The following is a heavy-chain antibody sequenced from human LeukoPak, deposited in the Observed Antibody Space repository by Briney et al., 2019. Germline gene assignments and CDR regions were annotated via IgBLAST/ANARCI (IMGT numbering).Heavy chain of an antibody. CDR3: ARSGYFWGNWFDP. V-gene: IGHV4-4*07. J-gene: IGHJ5*02. D-gene: IGHD3-22*01. CDR2: VYATGNT. Sequence: PSETLSLTCTVSGGSISSYYWSWIRQPPGKGLEWIGRVYATGNTDYNPSLKSRVTLSVDTSKTQFSLNLSSVTAADTAVYYCARSGYFWGNWFDPWGQGILVAVSS. CDR1: GGSISSYY.